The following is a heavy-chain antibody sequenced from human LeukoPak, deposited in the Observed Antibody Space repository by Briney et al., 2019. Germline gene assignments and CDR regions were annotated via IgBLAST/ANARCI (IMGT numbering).Heavy chain of an antibody. Sequence: ASVKVSCKASGYTFTSYGISWVRQAPGQGLECMGWISAYNGNTNYAQKLQGRVTMTTDTSTSTAYMELRSLRSDDTAVYYCAREGDPDIVVVPAAISFDYWGQGTLVTVSS. CDR2: ISAYNGNT. D-gene: IGHD2-2*02. J-gene: IGHJ4*02. V-gene: IGHV1-18*01. CDR1: GYTFTSYG. CDR3: AREGDPDIVVVPAAISFDY.